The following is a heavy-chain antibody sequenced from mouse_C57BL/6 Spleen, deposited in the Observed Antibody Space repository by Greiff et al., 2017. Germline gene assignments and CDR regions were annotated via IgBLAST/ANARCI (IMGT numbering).Heavy chain of an antibody. Sequence: VQLKESGGGLVQPGGSLSLSCAASGFTFTDYYMSWVRQPPGKALEWLGFIRNKANGYTTEYSASVKGRFTISRDNSQSILYLQMNALRAEDSSTYYCARYYYGSSYWYFDVWGTGTTVTVSS. D-gene: IGHD1-1*01. CDR2: IRNKANGYTT. CDR3: ARYYYGSSYWYFDV. J-gene: IGHJ1*03. CDR1: GFTFTDYY. V-gene: IGHV7-3*01.